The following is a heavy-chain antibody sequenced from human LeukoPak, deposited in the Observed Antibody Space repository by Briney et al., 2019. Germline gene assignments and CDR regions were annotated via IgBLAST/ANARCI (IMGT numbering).Heavy chain of an antibody. D-gene: IGHD3-3*01. CDR2: ISGSGGST. J-gene: IGHJ4*02. CDR1: GFSFRTYA. V-gene: IGHV3-23*01. CDR3: AKDASYYDFWSGSKYYFDY. Sequence: GGSLRLSCAASGFSFRTYAMNWVRQAPGKGLEWVSAISGSGGSTYYADSVKGRFTISRDNSKNTLYLQMNSLRAEDTAVYYCAKDASYYDFWSGSKYYFDYWGQGTLVTVSS.